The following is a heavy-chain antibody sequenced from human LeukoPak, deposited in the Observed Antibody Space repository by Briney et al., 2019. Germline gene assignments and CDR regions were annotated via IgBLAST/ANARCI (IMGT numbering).Heavy chain of an antibody. J-gene: IGHJ4*02. D-gene: IGHD2-2*01. CDR1: GYTFTGHY. CDR3: ARGRIVPAGSIIDY. V-gene: IGHV1-2*02. CDR2: IDPSSGGT. Sequence: GASVTVSCKASGYTFTGHYVHWVRQAPGQGLEWMGWIDPSSGGTNSAQTFQGRVTMARDTSITTVYMELSSLTSDDTAIYFCARGRIVPAGSIIDYWAQGPLVTVSS.